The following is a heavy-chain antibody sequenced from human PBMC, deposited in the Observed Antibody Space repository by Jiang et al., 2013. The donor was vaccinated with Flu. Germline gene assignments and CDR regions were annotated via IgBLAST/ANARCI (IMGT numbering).Heavy chain of an antibody. V-gene: IGHV3-21*01. D-gene: IGHD6-19*01. CDR2: ISSSSSYI. CDR3: ARTPAGIAVAGTDYYYGMDV. J-gene: IGHJ6*02. Sequence: LEWVSSISSSSSYIYYADSVKGRFTISRDNAKNSLYLQMNSLRAEDTAVYYCARTPAGIAVAGTDYYYGMDVWGQGTTVTVSS.